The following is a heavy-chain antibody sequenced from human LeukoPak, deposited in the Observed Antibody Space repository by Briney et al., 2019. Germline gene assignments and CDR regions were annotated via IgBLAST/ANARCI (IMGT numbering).Heavy chain of an antibody. D-gene: IGHD3-16*01. V-gene: IGHV3-7*01. Sequence: GGSLRLSCAASGFTFSSYWMSWVRQAPGKGLEWVANIKPDGSEKYYVDSVKGRFTMSRDNAKNSLYLQMNSLRADDTAVYYCARRVPSQVITDYFDYWGQGALVTVSS. CDR3: ARRVPSQVITDYFDY. CDR2: IKPDGSEK. CDR1: GFTFSSYW. J-gene: IGHJ4*02.